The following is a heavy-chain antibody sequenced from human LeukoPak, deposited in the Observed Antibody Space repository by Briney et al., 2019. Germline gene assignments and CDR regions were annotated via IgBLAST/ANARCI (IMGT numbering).Heavy chain of an antibody. V-gene: IGHV3-21*01. Sequence: GGSLRLSCAASGFTFSTYSINWVRQAPGKGLEWVSSISSSSNYIYYADSVKGRFSISRDDAKNSLFLQMNGLRAEDTAVYYCARDMTTATTCYLQHWGQGTLVTVSS. CDR2: ISSSSNYI. CDR1: GFTFSTYS. CDR3: ARDMTTATTCYLQH. D-gene: IGHD4-17*01. J-gene: IGHJ1*01.